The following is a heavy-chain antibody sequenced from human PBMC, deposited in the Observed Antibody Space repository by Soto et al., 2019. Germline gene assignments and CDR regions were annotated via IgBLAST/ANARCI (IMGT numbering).Heavy chain of an antibody. CDR3: AREEGHIVVVPAASANDAFDI. CDR1: GYTLTELS. J-gene: IGHJ3*02. CDR2: FDPEDGET. D-gene: IGHD2-2*01. Sequence: GASVKVSCKVSGYTLTELSMHWVRQAPGKGLEWMGGFDPEDGETIYAQKFQGRVTMTEDTSTDTAYMELSSLRSEDTAVYYCAREEGHIVVVPAASANDAFDIWGQGTMVTVSS. V-gene: IGHV1-24*01.